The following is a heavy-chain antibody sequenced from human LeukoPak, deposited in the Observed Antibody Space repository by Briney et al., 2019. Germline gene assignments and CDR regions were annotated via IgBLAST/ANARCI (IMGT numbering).Heavy chain of an antibody. Sequence: GGSLRLSCAASGFSISNDWMSWVRQAPGKGLEWVARVKSKGAGETTDYAAPVKGRFTISRDDSKNTLYLQMNSMKTEDTAVYYCTLIQGWGSGSYYRDFWGQGTLVTVSS. V-gene: IGHV3-15*01. J-gene: IGHJ4*02. CDR2: VKSKGAGETT. CDR3: TLIQGWGSGSYYRDF. D-gene: IGHD3-10*01. CDR1: GFSISNDW.